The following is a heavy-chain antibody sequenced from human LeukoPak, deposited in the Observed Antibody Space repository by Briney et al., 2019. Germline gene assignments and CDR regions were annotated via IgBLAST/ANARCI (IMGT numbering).Heavy chain of an antibody. D-gene: IGHD6-19*01. J-gene: IGHJ4*02. CDR1: GGSISSSGYY. V-gene: IGHV4-39*01. Sequence: SETLSLTCTVSGGSISSSGYYWGWIRQPPGKGLEWIGSIYYSGTTYNNPSLKSRVTISVDTSKNQFSLKLSSVTAADTAVYYCARRHSSGWYVDYWGQGTLVTVSS. CDR3: ARRHSSGWYVDY. CDR2: IYYSGTT.